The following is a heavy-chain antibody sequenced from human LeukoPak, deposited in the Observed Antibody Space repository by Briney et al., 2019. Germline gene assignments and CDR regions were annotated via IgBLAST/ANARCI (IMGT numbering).Heavy chain of an antibody. CDR2: IYHSGST. D-gene: IGHD3-10*01. CDR1: GGSISSSNW. CDR3: ASHYGSGSYYTFY. J-gene: IGHJ4*02. Sequence: PSGTLSLTCAVSGGSISSSNWWSWVRQPPGKGLEWIGEIYHSGSTNYNPSLKSRVTISVVKSKNQFSLKLSSVTAADTAVYYCASHYGSGSYYTFYWGQGTLVTVSS. V-gene: IGHV4-4*02.